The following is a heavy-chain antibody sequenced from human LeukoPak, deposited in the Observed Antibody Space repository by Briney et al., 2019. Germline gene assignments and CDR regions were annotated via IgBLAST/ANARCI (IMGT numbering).Heavy chain of an antibody. CDR3: AREGRIVCSGGSCYFDY. Sequence: SETLSLTCAVSGYSISSGYYWGWIRQPPGKGLEWIGSIYHSRSTYYNPPLKSRVTISVDTSKNQFSLKLSSVTAADTAVYYCAREGRIVCSGGSCYFDYWGQGTLVTVSS. CDR2: IYHSRST. CDR1: GYSISSGYY. V-gene: IGHV4-38-2*02. D-gene: IGHD2-15*01. J-gene: IGHJ4*02.